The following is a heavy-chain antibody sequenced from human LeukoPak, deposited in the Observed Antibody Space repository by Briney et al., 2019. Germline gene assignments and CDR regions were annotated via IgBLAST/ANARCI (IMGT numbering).Heavy chain of an antibody. CDR3: ARDWSGPYYFDY. CDR1: GGSISSGGYY. J-gene: IGHJ4*01. D-gene: IGHD3-3*01. Sequence: SQTLSLTCTVSGGSISSGGYYWTWIRQPPGKGLEWIGYMSQSGSTYYNPSLKSRVTISVDTSKSQFSLKLTSVTAADTAVYYCARDWSGPYYFDYWGQGTLVTVSS. CDR2: MSQSGST. V-gene: IGHV4-31*03.